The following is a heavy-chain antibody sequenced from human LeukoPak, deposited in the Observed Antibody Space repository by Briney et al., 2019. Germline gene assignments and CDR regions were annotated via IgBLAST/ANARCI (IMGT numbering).Heavy chain of an antibody. CDR3: ARDPSSVTLYFFDY. J-gene: IGHJ4*02. D-gene: IGHD4-11*01. V-gene: IGHV1-2*02. CDR2: IDANNGDT. Sequence: ASVKISCKSSGYTFRGNYIHWLRQAPGQGLAWMGWIDANNGDTKSAQKFQGRVTMSRDTSISTAYMDLSSLSPDDAAVYYCARDPSSVTLYFFDYWGQGTLVTVSS. CDR1: GYTFRGNY.